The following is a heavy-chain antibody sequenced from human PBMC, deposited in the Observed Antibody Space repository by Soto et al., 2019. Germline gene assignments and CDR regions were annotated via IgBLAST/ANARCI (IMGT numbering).Heavy chain of an antibody. CDR2: IYPSDSDT. J-gene: IGHJ4*02. CDR1: GYNFAGYW. CDR3: ARGGVSTRTFGY. Sequence: PGESLKISCKGSGYNFAGYWIAWVRQMPGKGLELMGIIYPSDSDTRYRPSFQCQVTISADKSISSAYLQWSSLRASDTAMYYCARGGVSTRTFGYWGQGTPVTVSS. V-gene: IGHV5-51*01. D-gene: IGHD3-3*01.